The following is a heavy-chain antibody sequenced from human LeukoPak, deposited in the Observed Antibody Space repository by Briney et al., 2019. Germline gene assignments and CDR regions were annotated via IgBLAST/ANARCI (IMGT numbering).Heavy chain of an antibody. Sequence: GGSLRLSCAASGFTFSDYYMSWIRQAPGKGLEWVSYISSSGSTTYYADSVKGRFTISRDNARNSLYLQMNSLRAEDTAVYYCARDLAVAGTYAFDIWGQGTMVTVSS. J-gene: IGHJ3*02. V-gene: IGHV3-11*01. D-gene: IGHD6-19*01. CDR2: ISSSGSTT. CDR3: ARDLAVAGTYAFDI. CDR1: GFTFSDYY.